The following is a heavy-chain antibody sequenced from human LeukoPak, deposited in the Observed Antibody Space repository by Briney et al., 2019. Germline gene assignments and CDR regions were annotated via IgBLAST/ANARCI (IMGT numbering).Heavy chain of an antibody. Sequence: PSQTLSLTCTVSGGSISSGGYYWSWIRQPPGKGLEWIGYIYHSGSTYYNPSLKSRVTISVDRSKNQFSLKLSSVTAADTAVYYCARDTPEYSSSSAFDYWSQGTLVTVSS. V-gene: IGHV4-30-2*01. CDR2: IYHSGST. CDR3: ARDTPEYSSSSAFDY. CDR1: GGSISSGGYY. D-gene: IGHD6-6*01. J-gene: IGHJ4*02.